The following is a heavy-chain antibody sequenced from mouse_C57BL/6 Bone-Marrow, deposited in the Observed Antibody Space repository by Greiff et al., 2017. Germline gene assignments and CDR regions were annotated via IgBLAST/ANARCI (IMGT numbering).Heavy chain of an antibody. CDR2: INPNNGGT. CDR1: GYTFTDYN. CDR3: ATSPGTPYYAMDY. Sequence: EVQLQQSGPELVKPGASVKMSCKASGYTFTDYNMHWVKQSHGKSLEWIGYINPNNGGTSYNQKFKGKATLTVNKSSSTAYMELRSLTSEDSAVYYCATSPGTPYYAMDYWGQGTSVTVSS. J-gene: IGHJ4*01. V-gene: IGHV1-22*01. D-gene: IGHD4-1*01.